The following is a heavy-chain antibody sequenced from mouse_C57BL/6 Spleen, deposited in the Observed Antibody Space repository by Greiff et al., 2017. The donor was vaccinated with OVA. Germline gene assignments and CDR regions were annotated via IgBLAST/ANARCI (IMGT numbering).Heavy chain of an antibody. CDR3: ARGGDHYFDY. CDR2: IYPGSGGT. J-gene: IGHJ2*01. V-gene: IGHV1-55*01. CDR1: GYTFTSYW. D-gene: IGHD3-3*01. Sequence: QVQLKQPGAELVKPGASVKMSCKASGYTFTSYWITWVKQRPGQGLEWIGNIYPGSGGTNYTEKFKSKATMTVDTSSSTAYMQLSSLTSEDSAVYYCARGGDHYFDYWGKGTTLTVSS.